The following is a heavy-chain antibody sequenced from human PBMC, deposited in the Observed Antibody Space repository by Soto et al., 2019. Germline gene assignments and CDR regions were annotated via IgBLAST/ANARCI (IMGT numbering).Heavy chain of an antibody. CDR2: ISSSSSTI. CDR1: GFTFSSYS. J-gene: IGHJ6*02. D-gene: IGHD2-15*01. V-gene: IGHV3-48*02. Sequence: EVQLVESGGGLVQPGGSLRLSCAASGFTFSSYSMNWVRQAPGKGLEWVSYISSSSSTIYYADSVKGRFTISRDNAKNSLYLQMNSLRDADTAVYYCARERVVVAATHYYYYYGMDVWGQGTTVTVSS. CDR3: ARERVVVAATHYYYYYGMDV.